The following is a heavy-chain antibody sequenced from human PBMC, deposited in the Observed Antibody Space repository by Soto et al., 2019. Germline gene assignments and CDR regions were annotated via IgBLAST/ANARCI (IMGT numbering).Heavy chain of an antibody. CDR3: ARDQLRLVGPDDAFDL. CDR1: GYSISSAYF. Sequence: SETLSLTCAVSGYSISSAYFWGWIRQPPGKGLEWIASIYHSGTTYYNPSLKSRVTISVGPSENQFSLKLDSVTAADTAVYFCARDQLRLVGPDDAFDLWGQGTMVTVSS. V-gene: IGHV4-38-2*02. D-gene: IGHD2-8*02. J-gene: IGHJ3*01. CDR2: IYHSGTT.